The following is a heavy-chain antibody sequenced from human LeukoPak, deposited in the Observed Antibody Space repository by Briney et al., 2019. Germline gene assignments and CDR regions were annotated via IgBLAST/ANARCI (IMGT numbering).Heavy chain of an antibody. CDR3: AKGLYCSSTSCYFENYYYYYMDV. D-gene: IGHD2-2*01. J-gene: IGHJ6*03. CDR1: GFTFNSYG. V-gene: IGHV3-33*06. CDR2: IWYDGSNK. Sequence: QPGGSLRLSCAASGFTFNSYGMRWVRQAPGKGGEWVAVIWYDGSNKKYADFVKGRFTISRDNSKNTLYLQMNSLRAEDTAVYYCAKGLYCSSTSCYFENYYYYYMDVWGKGTTVTVSS.